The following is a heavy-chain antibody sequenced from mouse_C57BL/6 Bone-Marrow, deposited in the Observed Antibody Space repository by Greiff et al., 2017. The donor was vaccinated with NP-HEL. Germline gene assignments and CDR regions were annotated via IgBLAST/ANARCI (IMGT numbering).Heavy chain of an antibody. V-gene: IGHV3-6*01. CDR3: ARVPEGDFDY. J-gene: IGHJ2*01. D-gene: IGHD3-3*01. Sequence: EVKLLESGPGLVKPSQSLSLTCSVTGYSITSGYYWNWIRQFPGNKLEWMGYISYDGSNNYNPSLKNRISITRDTSKNQFFLKLNSVTTEDTATYYCARVPEGDFDYWGQGTTLTVSS. CDR2: ISYDGSN. CDR1: GYSITSGYY.